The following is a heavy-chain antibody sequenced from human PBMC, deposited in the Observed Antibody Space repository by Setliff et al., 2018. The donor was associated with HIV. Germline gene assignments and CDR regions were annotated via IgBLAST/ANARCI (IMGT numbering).Heavy chain of an antibody. CDR2: IYYSGNT. CDR1: GGSISTSSSY. CDR3: VREGVRRGLGSGSFRYRAYYFDQ. J-gene: IGHJ4*02. Sequence: SETLSLTCTVSGGSISTSSSYWGWIRQPPGKGLEWIGSIYYSGNTYFSPSLKSRITISVDTSKSQFSLNLRSVTAADTAVYYCVREGVRRGLGSGSFRYRAYYFDQWGQGTLVTVSS. V-gene: IGHV4-39*07. D-gene: IGHD3-10*01.